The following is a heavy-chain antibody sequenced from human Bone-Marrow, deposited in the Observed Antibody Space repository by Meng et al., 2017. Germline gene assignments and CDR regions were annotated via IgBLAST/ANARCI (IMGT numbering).Heavy chain of an antibody. CDR3: ARVGYSGSYYFDY. CDR2: IWYDGSNK. J-gene: IGHJ4*02. Sequence: GESLKISCAASGFTLSRYAMHWVRQAPGKGLEWVAVIWYDGSNKYYADSVKGRFTISRDNSKNTLYLQMNSLRAEDTAVYYCARVGYSGSYYFDYWGQGTLVTVSS. V-gene: IGHV3-33*08. D-gene: IGHD1-26*01. CDR1: GFTLSRYA.